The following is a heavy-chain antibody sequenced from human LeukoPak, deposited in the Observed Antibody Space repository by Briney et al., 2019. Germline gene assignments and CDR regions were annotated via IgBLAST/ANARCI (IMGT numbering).Heavy chain of an antibody. J-gene: IGHJ4*02. CDR3: ARLGYSASSVYY. D-gene: IGHD6-6*01. CDR1: GDSISSSTYY. CDR2: IYYSGST. Sequence: SETLSLTRTVSGDSISSSTYYWGWIRQPPGKGLEWIGSIYYSGSTYYNPSLKSRVTISVDTSKNQFSLKLSSVTAADTAVYYCARLGYSASSVYYWGQGTLVTVSS. V-gene: IGHV4-39*01.